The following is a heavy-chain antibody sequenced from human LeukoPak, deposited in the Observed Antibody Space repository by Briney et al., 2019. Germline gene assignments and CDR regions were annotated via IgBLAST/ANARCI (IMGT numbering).Heavy chain of an antibody. V-gene: IGHV3-23*01. CDR3: AKEGGDYYDSSGSITPFDY. Sequence: PGGPLRLSCAASGFTFSSYAMSWLRQAPGKPLEWVSPISGSGGSTYYADSVKGRFTISRDNSKNTLYLQMNSLRAEDTAVYYCAKEGGDYYDSSGSITPFDYWGRGTLVTVSS. CDR1: GFTFSSYA. D-gene: IGHD3-22*01. J-gene: IGHJ4*02. CDR2: ISGSGGST.